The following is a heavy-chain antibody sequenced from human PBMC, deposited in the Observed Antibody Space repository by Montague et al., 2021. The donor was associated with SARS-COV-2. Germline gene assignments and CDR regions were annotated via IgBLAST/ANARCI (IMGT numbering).Heavy chain of an antibody. D-gene: IGHD6-19*01. V-gene: IGHV4-59*11. CDR3: ARNGGAAVPGLRLGMDI. CDR1: GGSISGHY. Sequence: SETLSLTCIVSGGSISGHYWSWVRQTPEKGLKWIGYIYYLGTTNYNPSLKTRVTFSVDTSKNQLSLMLTSVTAADTGVYYCARNGGAAVPGLRLGMDIWGQGTTVTVSS. J-gene: IGHJ6*02. CDR2: IYYLGTT.